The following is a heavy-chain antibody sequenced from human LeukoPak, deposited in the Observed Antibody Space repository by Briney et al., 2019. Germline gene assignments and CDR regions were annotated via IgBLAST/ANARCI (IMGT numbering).Heavy chain of an antibody. CDR3: ARDYPRRFFADHTSDY. CDR1: GYTFTSYG. V-gene: IGHV1-18*01. D-gene: IGHD3-3*01. Sequence: ASVKVSCKASGYTFTSYGISWVRQAPGQGLEWMGWISAYNGNTNYAQKLQGRVTMTTDTSTSTAYMELRSLRSDDTAAYYCARDYPRRFFADHTSDYWGQGTLVTVSS. J-gene: IGHJ4*02. CDR2: ISAYNGNT.